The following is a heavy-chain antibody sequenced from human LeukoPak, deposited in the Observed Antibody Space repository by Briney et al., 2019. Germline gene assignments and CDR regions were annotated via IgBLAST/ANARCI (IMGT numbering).Heavy chain of an antibody. CDR1: GGSISSSRYY. CDR2: IYYSGST. Sequence: SETLSLTCTVPGGSISSSRYYWGWIRQPPGKGLEWIGSIYYSGSTYYNPYLKSRATISVDTSKNQFSLKLSSVTAADTAVYYCASLADCSGGSCYFDYWGQGTLVTVSS. V-gene: IGHV4-39*01. D-gene: IGHD2-15*01. CDR3: ASLADCSGGSCYFDY. J-gene: IGHJ4*02.